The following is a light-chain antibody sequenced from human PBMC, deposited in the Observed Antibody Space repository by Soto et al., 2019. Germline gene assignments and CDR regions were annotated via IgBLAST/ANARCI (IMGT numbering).Light chain of an antibody. V-gene: IGKV1-12*01. CDR1: PDISSS. CDR3: QQANSCPIT. CDR2: APS. J-gene: IGKJ5*01. Sequence: DIPMTPSPSSVSASVGDRATITCRARPDISSSLAWYQQKPGKAPKLLTYAPSSLQSGVPSRFSGSGSGTDFTLTISSLQPEDVATDECQQANSCPITFGQGTRLES.